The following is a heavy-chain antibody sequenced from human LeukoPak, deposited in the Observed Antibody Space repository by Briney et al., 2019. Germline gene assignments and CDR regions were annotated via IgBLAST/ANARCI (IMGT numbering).Heavy chain of an antibody. V-gene: IGHV1-2*02. J-gene: IGHJ5*02. CDR1: GYTFTGYY. D-gene: IGHD3-10*01. Sequence: GASVKVSCKASGYTFTGYYMHWVRQAPGQGLEWMGWINPNSGGTNYAQKFQGRVTMTRDTSISTAYMELSRLRSDDAAVYYCARDKVTMVRGVILWFDPWGQGTPVTVSS. CDR2: INPNSGGT. CDR3: ARDKVTMVRGVILWFDP.